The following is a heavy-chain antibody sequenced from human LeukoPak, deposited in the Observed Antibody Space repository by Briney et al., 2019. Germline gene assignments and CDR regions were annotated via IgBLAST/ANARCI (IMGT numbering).Heavy chain of an antibody. D-gene: IGHD3-10*01. J-gene: IGHJ5*01. CDR2: IYAGGST. CDR3: ARDRTTNILSLKARGEHWFDP. CDR1: GGSINIYY. Sequence: SETLSLTCSASGGSINIYYRSWIRQPAGKGLEWIGRIYAGGSTNYNPSLKSRVTMSLDTSKKQFSLKVSAVTAADTAVYYCARDRTTNILSLKARGEHWFDPWGQGTLVTVSS. V-gene: IGHV4-4*07.